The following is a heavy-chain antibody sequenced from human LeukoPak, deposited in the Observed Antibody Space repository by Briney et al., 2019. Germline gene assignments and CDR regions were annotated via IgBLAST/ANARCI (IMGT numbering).Heavy chain of an antibody. V-gene: IGHV3-23*01. Sequence: QPGGSLRLSCAASGFTFSSYAMSCVRQAPGKGLEWGSSISGSGGSTYYADSVKGRFTISRDNSKNTLYLQMNSLRAEDTAVYYCAKDVYYYGSGSYYNPFDYWGQGTLVTVSS. CDR2: ISGSGGST. J-gene: IGHJ4*02. CDR3: AKDVYYYGSGSYYNPFDY. D-gene: IGHD3-10*01. CDR1: GFTFSSYA.